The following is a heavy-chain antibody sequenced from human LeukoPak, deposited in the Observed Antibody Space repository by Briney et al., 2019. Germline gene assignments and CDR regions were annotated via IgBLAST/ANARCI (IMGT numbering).Heavy chain of an antibody. V-gene: IGHV3-23*01. D-gene: IGHD2-21*01. Sequence: AGGSLRLSCAASAFTFRNYAMSWVRQAPGKGLEWVSTISGNGGRTYDADSVRGRFTISRDNSKSTLYLQMNSLGAEDTATYYCAKDRGGYCGGRTCWGAFDVWGQGTMVTVSS. CDR1: AFTFRNYA. CDR3: AKDRGGYCGGRTCWGAFDV. CDR2: ISGNGGRT. J-gene: IGHJ3*01.